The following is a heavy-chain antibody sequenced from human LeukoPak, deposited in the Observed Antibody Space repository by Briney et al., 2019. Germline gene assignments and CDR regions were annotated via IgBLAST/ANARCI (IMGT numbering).Heavy chain of an antibody. V-gene: IGHV3-74*01. CDR3: TRSVFPYYFDC. CDR1: GFTFSNYW. CDR2: TNNDGSST. J-gene: IGHJ4*02. Sequence: GGSLTLSCVASGFTFSNYWIHWVRQAPGKALVWVSRTNNDGSSTTYADFVKGRFTSSRDNAKNTLYLQMDSLRAEDTAVYYCTRSVFPYYFDCWGQGTLVTVSS. D-gene: IGHD3-10*02.